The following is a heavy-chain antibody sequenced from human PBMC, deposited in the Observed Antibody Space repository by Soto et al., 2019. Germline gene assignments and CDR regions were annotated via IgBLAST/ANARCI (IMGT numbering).Heavy chain of an antibody. Sequence: GASVKVSCKASGGTFSSYTISWVRQAPGQGLEWMGRIIPILGIANYAQKFQGRVTITADKSTSTAYMELSSLRSEDTAVYYCARSRLVVPAAAHLAFDIWGQGTMVTVSS. CDR1: GGTFSSYT. D-gene: IGHD2-2*01. CDR2: IIPILGIA. CDR3: ARSRLVVPAAAHLAFDI. J-gene: IGHJ3*02. V-gene: IGHV1-69*02.